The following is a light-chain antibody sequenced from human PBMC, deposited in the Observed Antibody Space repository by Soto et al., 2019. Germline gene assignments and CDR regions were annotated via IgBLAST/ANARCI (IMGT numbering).Light chain of an antibody. J-gene: IGKJ2*01. CDR3: QQYGNTPTT. Sequence: IVWTQSPGTLSLSPWEGATLSCRASQSVSSNYLAWYQQKPGQPPRLLIYGTASRATDIPDRFSGSGSGTDFTLTISRLEPEDFAVYYCQQYGNTPTTFGQVSKVDI. CDR2: GTA. CDR1: QSVSSNY. V-gene: IGKV3-20*01.